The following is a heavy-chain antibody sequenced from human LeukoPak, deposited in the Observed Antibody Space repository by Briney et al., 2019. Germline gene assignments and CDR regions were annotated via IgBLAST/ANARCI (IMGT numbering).Heavy chain of an antibody. Sequence: PGGSLRLSCVGSGFTFRSHAMSWVRQAPEKGLEFVSGIYENGGTTYYADSVKGRFSISRDNSKNTLYLQMNTLRAEDTAVYYCAKGGTTVVDYWGQGTLVTVSS. V-gene: IGHV3-23*01. J-gene: IGHJ4*02. CDR3: AKGGTTVVDY. CDR2: IYENGGTT. D-gene: IGHD4-23*01. CDR1: GFTFRSHA.